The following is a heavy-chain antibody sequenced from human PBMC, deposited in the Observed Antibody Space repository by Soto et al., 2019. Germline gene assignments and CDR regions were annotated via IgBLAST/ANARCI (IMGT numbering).Heavy chain of an antibody. V-gene: IGHV1-69*06. CDR3: ARKGSSSWYGGTAVYFQH. Sequence: GASVKVSCKASGGTFSSYAISWLRQSPGQGLEWMGGIIPIFGTANYAQKFQGRVTITADKSTSTAYMELSSLRSEDTAVYYCARKGSSSWYGGTAVYFQHWGQGTLVTVSS. D-gene: IGHD6-13*01. J-gene: IGHJ1*01. CDR2: IIPIFGTA. CDR1: GGTFSSYA.